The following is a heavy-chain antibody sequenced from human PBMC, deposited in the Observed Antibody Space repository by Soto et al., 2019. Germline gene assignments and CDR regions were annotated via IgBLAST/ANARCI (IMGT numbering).Heavy chain of an antibody. J-gene: IGHJ4*02. V-gene: IGHV1-8*01. CDR2: MNPNNGNT. CDR1: AYTFTSYD. D-gene: IGHD7-27*01. Sequence: ASVKVSCKAAAYTFTSYDINWVRQATGQDFEWMGWMNPNNGNTAYAQKFQGRVTMTGDTSKSTAFMELSSLTSEDTAVYYCARGPRNWGVDYWGQGTLVTAPQ. CDR3: ARGPRNWGVDY.